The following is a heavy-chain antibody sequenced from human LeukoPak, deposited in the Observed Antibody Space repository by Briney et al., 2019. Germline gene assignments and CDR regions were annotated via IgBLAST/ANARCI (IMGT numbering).Heavy chain of an antibody. CDR2: ISYDGSNK. CDR1: GFTFSSYA. Sequence: GGSLRLSCAASGFTFSSYAMHWVRQAPGKGLEWVAVISYDGSNKYYADSVKGRFTISRDNSKNTLYLQMNSLRAEDTAVYYCATDRRVYYYDSSGYHGYWGQGTLVTVSS. D-gene: IGHD3-22*01. V-gene: IGHV3-30*04. CDR3: ATDRRVYYYDSSGYHGY. J-gene: IGHJ4*02.